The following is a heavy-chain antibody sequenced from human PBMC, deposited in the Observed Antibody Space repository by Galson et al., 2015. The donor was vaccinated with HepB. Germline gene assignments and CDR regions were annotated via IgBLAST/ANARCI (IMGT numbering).Heavy chain of an antibody. CDR2: MNPNSGNT. Sequence: SVKVSCKASGYTFISYDINWVRQATGQGLEWMGWMNPNSGNTGYAQKFQGRVTMTRNTSISTAYMELISLRSEDTGVYYCVRCLGNYCRSTRCYSDWYFDLWGRGTLVTVSS. V-gene: IGHV1-8*01. D-gene: IGHD2-2*01. J-gene: IGHJ2*01. CDR3: VRCLGNYCRSTRCYSDWYFDL. CDR1: GYTFISYD.